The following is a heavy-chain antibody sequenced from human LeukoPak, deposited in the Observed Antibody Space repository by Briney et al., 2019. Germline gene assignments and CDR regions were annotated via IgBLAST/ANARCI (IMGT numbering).Heavy chain of an antibody. Sequence: SETLSLTCAVSGGSISSYYWSWIRQPAGKGLEWIGRIYTSGSTNYNPSLKSRVTMSVDTSKNQFSLKLSSVTAADTAVYYCARSIAAAGDFDYWGQGTLVTVSS. V-gene: IGHV4-4*07. CDR3: ARSIAAAGDFDY. CDR1: GGSISSYY. J-gene: IGHJ4*02. CDR2: IYTSGST. D-gene: IGHD6-13*01.